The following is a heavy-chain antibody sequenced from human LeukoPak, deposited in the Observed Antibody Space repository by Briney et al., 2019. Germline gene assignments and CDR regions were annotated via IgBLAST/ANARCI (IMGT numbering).Heavy chain of an antibody. Sequence: GASVTVSCKASGYTFTNYYIHWVRQAPGQGLEWMGITNPGGGSPTYAQKFQGRVTTTRDTSTSTVYMELRSLRSEDTAIYYCATDDGSATMGFDSWGQGTLLTVSS. V-gene: IGHV1-46*01. CDR3: ATDDGSATMGFDS. D-gene: IGHD1-26*01. J-gene: IGHJ5*01. CDR2: TNPGGGSP. CDR1: GYTFTNYY.